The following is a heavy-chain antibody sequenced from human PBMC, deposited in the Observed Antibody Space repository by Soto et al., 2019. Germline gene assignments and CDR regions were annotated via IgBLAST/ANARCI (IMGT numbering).Heavy chain of an antibody. CDR1: GGTFSRYS. CDR2: IIPIFGNT. CDR3: ARTLYGDNVDY. Sequence: ASVKVSCKASGGTFSRYSITWVRQAPGHGLEWIGRIIPIFGNTGYAQKFQGRVTMTRNTSISTAYMELSSLRSEDTAVYYCARTLYGDNVDYGGQGTLVTVSS. V-gene: IGHV1-8*01. D-gene: IGHD4-17*01. J-gene: IGHJ4*02.